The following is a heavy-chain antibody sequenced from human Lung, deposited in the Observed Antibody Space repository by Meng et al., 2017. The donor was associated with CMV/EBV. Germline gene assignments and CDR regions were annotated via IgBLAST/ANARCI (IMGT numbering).Heavy chain of an antibody. CDR3: ARVYTCRDDFWRNCYYYGMDV. V-gene: IGHV1-8*03. J-gene: IGHJ6*02. D-gene: IGHD3-3*01. CDR1: GGTFSSYA. CDR2: MNPNSGNT. Sequence: ASVKVSXKASGGTFSSYAISWVRQAPGQGLEWMGWMNPNSGNTGYAQKFQGRVTITRNTSISTAYMELSSLRSEDTAVYYCARVYTCRDDFWRNCYYYGMDVWGQGXTVTVSS.